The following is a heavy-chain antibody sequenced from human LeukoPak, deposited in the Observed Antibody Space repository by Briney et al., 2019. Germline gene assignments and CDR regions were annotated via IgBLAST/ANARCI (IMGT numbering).Heavy chain of an antibody. D-gene: IGHD2-15*01. CDR1: GYTFTSYD. J-gene: IGHJ5*02. CDR3: ARGAATVVYWFDP. V-gene: IGHV1-8*03. CDR2: MNPNSGNT. Sequence: GASVKVSCKASGYTFTSYDINWVRQATGQGLEWMGWMNPNSGNTGYAQKFQGRVTITRNTSISTAYMELSSLRSDDTAVYYCARGAATVVYWFDPWGQGTLVTVSS.